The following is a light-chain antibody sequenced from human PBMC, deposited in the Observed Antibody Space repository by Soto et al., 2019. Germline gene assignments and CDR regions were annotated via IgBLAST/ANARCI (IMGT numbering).Light chain of an antibody. CDR2: DVS. CDR3: SSYTTSSTPPFV. J-gene: IGLJ1*01. Sequence: ALTRPASVSGSPGQSITISCTGTSSDVGGYNYVSWYQQHPGKAPKLMIYDVSDRPSGVSNRFSGSKSGNTASLTISGLQAEDEGDYYCSSYTTSSTPPFVFGTGTKVTV. V-gene: IGLV2-14*01. CDR1: SSDVGGYNY.